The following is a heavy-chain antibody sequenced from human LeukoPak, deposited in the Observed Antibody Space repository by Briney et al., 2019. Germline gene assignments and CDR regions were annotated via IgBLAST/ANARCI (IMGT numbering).Heavy chain of an antibody. D-gene: IGHD3-3*01. CDR2: INHSGST. CDR1: GGSFSGYY. CDR3: ARGLTIFGVVIMSFDY. J-gene: IGHJ4*02. V-gene: IGHV4-34*01. Sequence: SXXLSLTCAVYGGSFSGYYWSWIRQPPGKGLEWIGEINHSGSTNYNPSLKSRVTISVDTSKNQFSLKLSSVTAADTAVYYCARGLTIFGVVIMSFDYWGQGTLVTVSS.